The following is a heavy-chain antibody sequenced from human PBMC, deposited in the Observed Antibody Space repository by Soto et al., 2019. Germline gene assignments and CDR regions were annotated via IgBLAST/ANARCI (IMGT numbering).Heavy chain of an antibody. V-gene: IGHV1-18*04. Sequence: ASVKVSCKASGYSFTSYGISWVRQAPGQGPEWMGWISGHNGNTNHPQSLQGRVTMTTDTSRNTAYMELRSLRSDDTAVYYCARHRFNYYDDTVYYYFDYWGQGTLVTVSS. CDR2: ISGHNGNT. J-gene: IGHJ4*02. CDR1: GYSFTSYG. D-gene: IGHD3-22*01. CDR3: ARHRFNYYDDTVYYYFDY.